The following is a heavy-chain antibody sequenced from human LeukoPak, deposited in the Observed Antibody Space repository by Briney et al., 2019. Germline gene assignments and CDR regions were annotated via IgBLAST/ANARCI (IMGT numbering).Heavy chain of an antibody. J-gene: IGHJ4*02. D-gene: IGHD1-1*01. V-gene: IGHV3-23*01. CDR3: AKGYWNPGY. Sequence: GGSLRLSCAVSGFSVTNNYVTWVRQAPGKGLEWVSGISGSGGSTYYADSVKGRFTISRDNSKNTLYLQMNNLRAEDTALYYCAKGYWNPGYWGQGTLVTVSS. CDR1: GFSVTNNY. CDR2: ISGSGGST.